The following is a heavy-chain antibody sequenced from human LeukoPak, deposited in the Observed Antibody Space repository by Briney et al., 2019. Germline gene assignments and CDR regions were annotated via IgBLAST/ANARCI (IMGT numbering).Heavy chain of an antibody. Sequence: PGRSLRLSCAASGFTFSSYGMHWVRQAPGKGLEWVAVIWYDGSNKYYADSVKGRFTISRDNSKNTLYLQMNSLRAEDTAVYYCARGTDYGDPFDYWGQGTLVTVSS. V-gene: IGHV3-33*01. CDR1: GFTFSSYG. D-gene: IGHD4-17*01. J-gene: IGHJ4*02. CDR2: IWYDGSNK. CDR3: ARGTDYGDPFDY.